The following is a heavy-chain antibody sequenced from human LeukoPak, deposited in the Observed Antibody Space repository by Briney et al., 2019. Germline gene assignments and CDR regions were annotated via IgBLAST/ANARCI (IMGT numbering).Heavy chain of an antibody. J-gene: IGHJ6*03. CDR2: ISSSGSTI. CDR1: GFTFSDYY. CDR3: AKAIHMGGDYYMDV. D-gene: IGHD1-26*01. Sequence: PGGSLRLSCAASGFTFSDYYMSWIRQAPGKGLEWVSYISSSGSTIYYADSVKGRFTISRDNAKNSLYLQMNSLRAEDTAVYYCAKAIHMGGDYYMDVWGKGTTVTVSS. V-gene: IGHV3-11*01.